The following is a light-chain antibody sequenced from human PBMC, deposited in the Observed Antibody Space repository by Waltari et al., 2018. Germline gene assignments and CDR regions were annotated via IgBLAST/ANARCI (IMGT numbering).Light chain of an antibody. V-gene: IGKV3-20*01. CDR1: QIISRAF. CDR2: DVS. Sequence: EIMLTQSPGTLSLSPGERATLSCRASQIISRAFAWYQQKPGQAPRLLIYDVSTRGSGIPDRFSGSGSGTDFSLTISRLEPEDFAVYYCQHYVRLPVTFGQGTKLEFK. CDR3: QHYVRLPVT. J-gene: IGKJ1*01.